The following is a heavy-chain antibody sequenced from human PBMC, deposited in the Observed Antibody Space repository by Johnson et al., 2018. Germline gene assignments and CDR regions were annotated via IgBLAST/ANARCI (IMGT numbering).Heavy chain of an antibody. Sequence: QVQLQESGPGLVKPSETLSLTCTVSGGSISSYYWSWIRQPPGKGLEWIGYIYYSGRTNYNPSLKSRVTISVNTSKHQFTLKLSPVTAADTAVYYCARDIARCGGDCYFAFDIWGQGTMVTVSS. CDR1: GGSISSYY. CDR2: IYYSGRT. J-gene: IGHJ3*02. CDR3: ARDIARCGGDCYFAFDI. D-gene: IGHD2-21*02. V-gene: IGHV4-59*01.